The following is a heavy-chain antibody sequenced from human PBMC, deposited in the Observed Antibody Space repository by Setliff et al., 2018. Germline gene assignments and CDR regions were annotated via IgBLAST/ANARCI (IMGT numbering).Heavy chain of an antibody. V-gene: IGHV1-46*01. J-gene: IGHJ3*02. CDR1: GYTFTSYY. D-gene: IGHD2-21*01. CDR3: ARVPLMIAIRHAFDI. CDR2: INPSGGST. Sequence: ASVKVSCKASGYTFTSYYMHWVRQAPGQGLEWMGVINPSGGSTNYAQKFQGRVTMTEDTSTDTAYMELSSLRSEDTAVYYCARVPLMIAIRHAFDIWGQGTMVTVSS.